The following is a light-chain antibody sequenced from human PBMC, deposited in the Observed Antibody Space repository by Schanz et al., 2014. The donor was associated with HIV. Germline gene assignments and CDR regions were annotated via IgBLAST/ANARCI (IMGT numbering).Light chain of an antibody. J-gene: IGKJ1*01. CDR1: QGISNY. CDR3: QQANSFPPWA. V-gene: IGKV1-27*01. CDR2: SAS. Sequence: DIQMTQSPSYLSASVGDRITITCRASQGISNYLAWYQQKPGRVPKLLIYSASTLQSGVPSRFSGSGSGTDFTLTISSLQPDDFATYYCQQANSFPPWAFGQGTKVEIK.